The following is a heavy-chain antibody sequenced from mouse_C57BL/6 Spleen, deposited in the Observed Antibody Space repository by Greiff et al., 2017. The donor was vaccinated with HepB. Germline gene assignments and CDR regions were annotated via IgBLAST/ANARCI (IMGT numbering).Heavy chain of an antibody. CDR3: ARDRGYYYGSSLDY. D-gene: IGHD1-1*01. J-gene: IGHJ2*01. Sequence: DVKLVESEGGLVQPGSSMKLSCTASGFTFSDYYMAWVRQVPEKGLEWVANINYDGSSTYYLDSLKSRFIISRDNAKNILYLQMSSLKSEDTATYYCARDRGYYYGSSLDYWGQGTTLTVSS. CDR2: INYDGSST. CDR1: GFTFSDYY. V-gene: IGHV5-16*01.